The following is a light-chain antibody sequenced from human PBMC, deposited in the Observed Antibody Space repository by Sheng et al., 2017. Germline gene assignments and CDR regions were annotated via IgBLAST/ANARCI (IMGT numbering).Light chain of an antibody. Sequence: DIVMTQSPLSLPVTPGEPASISCSSSQSLLHSNGYNYLDWYLQKPGQSPQLLIYLGSYRASGVPDRFSGIGSGTDFTLRISRVEAEDVGVYYCMQALQTYTFGQGTKLEIK. J-gene: IGKJ2*01. V-gene: IGKV2-28*01. CDR2: LGS. CDR3: MQALQTYT. CDR1: QSLLHSNGYNY.